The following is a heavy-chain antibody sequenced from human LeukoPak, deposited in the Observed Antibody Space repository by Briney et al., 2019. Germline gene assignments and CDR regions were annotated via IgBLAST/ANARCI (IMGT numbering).Heavy chain of an antibody. V-gene: IGHV3-30-3*01. CDR3: ARQDWYLDY. Sequence: PGGSLRLSCAASGFTFSRYAMHWVRQAPGKGLEWVSFMSYDGSDNYYADSVKGRFTISRDSSKNTLYLQMNSLRAEDTAVYYCARQDWYLDYWGQGTLVTVSS. CDR1: GFTFSRYA. J-gene: IGHJ4*02. CDR2: MSYDGSDN. D-gene: IGHD3-9*01.